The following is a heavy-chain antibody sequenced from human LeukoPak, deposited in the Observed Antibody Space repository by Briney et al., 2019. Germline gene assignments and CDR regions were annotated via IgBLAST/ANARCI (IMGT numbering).Heavy chain of an antibody. CDR2: IIPIFGTA. Sequence: GSSVKVSCKASGGTFSSYAISWVRQASGQGLEWMGGIIPIFGTANYAQKFQGRVTITADKSTSTAYMELSSLRSEDTAVYYCASGATGSYYYYYYMDVWGKGTTVTVSS. D-gene: IGHD3-10*01. CDR1: GGTFSSYA. CDR3: ASGATGSYYYYYYMDV. J-gene: IGHJ6*03. V-gene: IGHV1-69*06.